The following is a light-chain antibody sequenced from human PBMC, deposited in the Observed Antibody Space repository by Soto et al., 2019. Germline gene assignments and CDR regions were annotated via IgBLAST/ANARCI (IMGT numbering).Light chain of an antibody. Sequence: QSALTQPASVSGSPGQSITISCTGTSNDVGANKYVSWYQQHPGKVPKLMIYDVSYWPSGVSNRFSGSKSGNTASLTISGLQAEDEADYYCSSYISSSTYVVFGGGTKLTVL. CDR3: SSYISSSTYVV. CDR2: DVS. J-gene: IGLJ2*01. CDR1: SNDVGANKY. V-gene: IGLV2-14*01.